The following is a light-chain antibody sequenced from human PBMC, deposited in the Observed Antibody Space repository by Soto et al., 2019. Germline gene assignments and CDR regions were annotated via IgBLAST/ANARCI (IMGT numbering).Light chain of an antibody. CDR3: SSYTSSSTWV. Sequence: QSVLTQPPSVSGSPGQSVTISCTGTSSDVGSYNRVSWYQQPPGTAPKLMIYEVSNRPSGVPDRFSGSKSGNTASLTISGPQAEDEADYYCSSYTSSSTWVFGGGTKLTVL. V-gene: IGLV2-18*02. CDR2: EVS. CDR1: SSDVGSYNR. J-gene: IGLJ3*02.